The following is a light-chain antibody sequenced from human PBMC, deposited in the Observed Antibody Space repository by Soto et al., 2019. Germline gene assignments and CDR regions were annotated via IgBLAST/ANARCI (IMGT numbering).Light chain of an antibody. Sequence: EIVLTQSPGTLSLCPGERATLSCRASQSVSSTYLAWYQQKPGQAPRLLIAGASSRATGIPDRFSGSGSGTDFTLTISRLEPEDFALYYCQHYYGTSPITFGQGTRLEIK. CDR1: QSVSSTY. J-gene: IGKJ5*01. CDR3: QHYYGTSPIT. CDR2: GAS. V-gene: IGKV3-20*01.